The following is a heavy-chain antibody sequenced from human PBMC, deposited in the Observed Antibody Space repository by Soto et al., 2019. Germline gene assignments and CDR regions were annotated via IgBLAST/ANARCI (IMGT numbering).Heavy chain of an antibody. V-gene: IGHV4-30-2*01. Sequence: SETLSLTCAVSGGSISSGSYSWSWIRQPPGKGLEWIGYIYNSGITYYNPSLKSRVTISVDRSKNQFALKLSAVTAADTAVYYCARVRVYCSGGSGSGFYSWFDPWCREPWSPSPQ. CDR2: IYNSGIT. CDR1: GGSISSGSYS. J-gene: IGHJ5*02. CDR3: ARVRVYCSGGSGSGFYSWFDP. D-gene: IGHD2-15*01.